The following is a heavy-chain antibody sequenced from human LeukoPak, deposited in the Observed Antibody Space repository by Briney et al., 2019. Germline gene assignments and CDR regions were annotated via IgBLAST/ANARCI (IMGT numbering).Heavy chain of an antibody. D-gene: IGHD2-2*01. V-gene: IGHV4-61*02. Sequence: SETLSLTCTVSGGSISSGSYYWSWIRQPAGKGLEWIGRIYTSGSTNYNPSLKSRVTISVDTSKNQFSLKLSSVTAADTAVYYCARSVVPAARRGYYFDYWGQGTLVTVSS. CDR3: ARSVVPAARRGYYFDY. CDR2: IYTSGST. CDR1: GGSISSGSYY. J-gene: IGHJ4*02.